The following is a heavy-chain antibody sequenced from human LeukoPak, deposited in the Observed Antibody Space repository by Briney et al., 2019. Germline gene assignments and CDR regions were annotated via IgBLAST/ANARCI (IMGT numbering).Heavy chain of an antibody. J-gene: IGHJ5*02. V-gene: IGHV1-46*01. CDR2: INPSGGRA. D-gene: IGHD2-15*01. Sequence: ASVKVSCKASGYTFTSYYMHWVRQAPGQGLEWMGIINPSGGRASYAQKFQGRVTMTRDTSTSTVYMELSSLRSEDTAVYYCARIKDCSGGSCYSVGWFDPWGQGTLVTVSS. CDR1: GYTFTSYY. CDR3: ARIKDCSGGSCYSVGWFDP.